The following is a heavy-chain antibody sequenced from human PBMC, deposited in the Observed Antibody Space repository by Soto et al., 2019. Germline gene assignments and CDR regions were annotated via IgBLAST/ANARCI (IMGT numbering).Heavy chain of an antibody. J-gene: IGHJ5*02. CDR1: GGSISSSNW. CDR3: AIGPPEGWFDA. CDR2: MYPSGST. Sequence: QVQLQESGPGLVKPSGTLSLTCAVSGGSISSSNWWTWVRQSPGKGLEWIGEMYPSGSTDYNASLRRRVTISVDKSKNQLSLKLTSVTAADTAVYYCAIGPPEGWFDAWGQGTLVTVSS. V-gene: IGHV4-4*02.